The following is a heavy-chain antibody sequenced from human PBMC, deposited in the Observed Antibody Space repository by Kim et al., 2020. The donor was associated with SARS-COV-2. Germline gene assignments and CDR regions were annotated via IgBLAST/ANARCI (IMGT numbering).Heavy chain of an antibody. Sequence: ASVKVSCKASGYTFTSYALHWVRQAPGQRLEWMGWINAGSGSTKYSQKFQGRVTITRDTSASTAYMELSSLRSEDTAVYYCARVVGRRGNWFDPEGQGP. J-gene: IGHJ5*02. CDR1: GYTFTSYA. CDR2: INAGSGST. CDR3: ARVVGRRGNWFDP. V-gene: IGHV1-3*01. D-gene: IGHD2-15*01.